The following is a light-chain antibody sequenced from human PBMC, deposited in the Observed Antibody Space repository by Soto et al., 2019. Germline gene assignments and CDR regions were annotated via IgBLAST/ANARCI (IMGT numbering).Light chain of an antibody. J-gene: IGKJ1*01. V-gene: IGKV1-17*01. Sequence: DIQVTQSPSSLSASVGDRVTFTCRASQGIRNDLGWYQQKPGKAPKRLIYAASTLLSGVPSRFSGSVSGTEFSLTIGILHPEDFGTYYLLQHKSYPWTFGQGTKVEIK. CDR1: QGIRND. CDR3: LQHKSYPWT. CDR2: AAS.